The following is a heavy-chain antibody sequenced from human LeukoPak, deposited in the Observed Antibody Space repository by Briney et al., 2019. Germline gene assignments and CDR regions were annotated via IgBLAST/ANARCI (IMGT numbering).Heavy chain of an antibody. CDR2: IYTSGGI. J-gene: IGHJ4*02. CDR1: GDSISSYY. D-gene: IGHD6-6*01. CDR3: ARLTRLSTSPDRYYLDY. V-gene: IGHV4-4*09. Sequence: SETLSLTCTVSGDSISSYYWRWIRQPPGKGLEWIGYIYTSGGINYIPSLKGRVTISIDTSKNQFSLRLSSVTAADSAVYYCARLTRLSTSPDRYYLDYWGQGTLVTVSS.